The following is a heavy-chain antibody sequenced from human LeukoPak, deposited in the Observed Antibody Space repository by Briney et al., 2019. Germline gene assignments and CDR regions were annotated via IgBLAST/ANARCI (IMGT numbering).Heavy chain of an antibody. Sequence: ASVKVSCKASGYSFTSYDINWVRQAAGQGLEWMGWMNPNSENTGYAQKFQGRVTMTWNTSISTAYMELSSLRFEDTAVYYCATDVESSGLNAFDIWGQGTMVTVSS. D-gene: IGHD6-19*01. CDR1: GYSFTSYD. V-gene: IGHV1-8*01. J-gene: IGHJ3*02. CDR2: MNPNSENT. CDR3: ATDVESSGLNAFDI.